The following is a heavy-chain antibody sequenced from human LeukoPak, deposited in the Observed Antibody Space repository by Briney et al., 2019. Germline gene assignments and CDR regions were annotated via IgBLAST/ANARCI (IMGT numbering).Heavy chain of an antibody. CDR1: GFTFSSYS. CDR3: ARGHFGEFDP. J-gene: IGHJ5*02. Sequence: PGGSLRLSCAASGFTFSSYSMDWVRQAPGKGLEWVSSISSSSSYIYYADSVKGRFTISRDNAKSSLYLQMNSLRAEDTAVYYCARGHFGEFDPWGQGTLVTVSS. D-gene: IGHD3-10*01. V-gene: IGHV3-21*01. CDR2: ISSSSSYI.